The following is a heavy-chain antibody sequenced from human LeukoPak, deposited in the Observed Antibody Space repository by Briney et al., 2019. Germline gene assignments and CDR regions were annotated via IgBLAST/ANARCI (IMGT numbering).Heavy chain of an antibody. CDR2: INENGGDT. CDR1: GFTFSNYP. Sequence: PGGSLRLSCSASGFTFSNYPIHWVRQAPGNGLEYVSAINENGGDTYYADSVKGRFTISRDNSKDTLYLQMSSLRPEDTAVYYCVSQYIEVSVYWGRGALVTVSS. D-gene: IGHD6-19*01. V-gene: IGHV3-64D*09. J-gene: IGHJ4*02. CDR3: VSQYIEVSVY.